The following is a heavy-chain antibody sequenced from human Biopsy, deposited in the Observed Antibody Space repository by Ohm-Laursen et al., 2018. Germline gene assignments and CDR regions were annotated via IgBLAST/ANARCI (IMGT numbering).Heavy chain of an antibody. CDR1: GFTFSTYS. Sequence: SLRLSCTASGFTFSTYSMEWVRQAPGKGLEWVSGIRRNSAIIDYADSVRGRFTISRDNARRFLFLQMNNLKSEDTAFYYCARDRGGARYGMDVWGRGTTVTVSS. CDR2: IRRNSAII. D-gene: IGHD1-26*01. V-gene: IGHV3-9*01. J-gene: IGHJ6*02. CDR3: ARDRGGARYGMDV.